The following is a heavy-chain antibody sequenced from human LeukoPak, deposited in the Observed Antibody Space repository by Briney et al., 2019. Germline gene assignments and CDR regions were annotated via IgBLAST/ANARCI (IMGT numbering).Heavy chain of an antibody. CDR3: ARDYGDYERRYDN. V-gene: IGHV1-2*02. D-gene: IGHD4-17*01. CDR1: GYTFIGNY. CDR2: INPNSGGT. Sequence: GASVKVSCKASGYTFIGNYIHWVRQAPGQGLEWMGWINPNSGGTFYAQKFQDRVTMTRDMSISTAYLELGSLRSDDTAVYYCARDYGDYERRYDNWGQGSLVTVSS. J-gene: IGHJ4*02.